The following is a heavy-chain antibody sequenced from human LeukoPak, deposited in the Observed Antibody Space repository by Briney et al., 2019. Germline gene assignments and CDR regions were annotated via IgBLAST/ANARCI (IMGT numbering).Heavy chain of an antibody. CDR3: ATPYRDYVWGSYRG. V-gene: IGHV1-24*01. D-gene: IGHD3-16*02. Sequence: ASVKVSCKVSGYTLTELSMHWVRQAPGKGLEWMGGFDPEDGETICAQKFQGRVTMTEDTSTDTAYMELSSLRSEDTAVYYCATPYRDYVWGSYRGWGQGTLVTVSS. CDR1: GYTLTELS. J-gene: IGHJ4*02. CDR2: FDPEDGET.